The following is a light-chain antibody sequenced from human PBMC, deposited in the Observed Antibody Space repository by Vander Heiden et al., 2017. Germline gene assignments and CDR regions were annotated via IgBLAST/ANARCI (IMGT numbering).Light chain of an antibody. CDR1: SSDVGTYNY. Sequence: QSALTQPRSVSGSPGPSVTISCTGTSSDVGTYNYVSWYQQHPGKAPKLIIYDVTKGPSGVPDRFSGSKSGNTASLTISGLQAEDEADYYCCSYAGSYTLVFGGGTKLTVL. J-gene: IGLJ2*01. CDR3: CSYAGSYTLV. V-gene: IGLV2-11*01. CDR2: DVT.